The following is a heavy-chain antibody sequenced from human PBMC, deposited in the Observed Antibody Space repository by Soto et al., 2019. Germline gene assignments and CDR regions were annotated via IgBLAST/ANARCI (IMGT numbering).Heavy chain of an antibody. CDR3: ARRGYGSRWPNVYMDV. J-gene: IGHJ6*03. Sequence: AQLGESGGGLVQPGRSLSLSCAASGFTFSNYEMHWVRQAPGKGLEYVSGISNNGAHTDYAKSVKGRFTISRDNSENTLYLQMGSLRAEDMALYYCARRGYGSRWPNVYMDVWGKGTTVTVSS. CDR2: ISNNGAHT. V-gene: IGHV3-64*01. CDR1: GFTFSNYE. D-gene: IGHD6-13*01.